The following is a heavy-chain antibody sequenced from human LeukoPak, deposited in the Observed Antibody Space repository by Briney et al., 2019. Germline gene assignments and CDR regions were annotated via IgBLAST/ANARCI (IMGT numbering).Heavy chain of an antibody. D-gene: IGHD6-13*01. J-gene: IGHJ6*03. Sequence: GGSLRLSCAASGFTFSSYGMHWVRQAPGKGLEWVAVISYDGSNKYYADSVKGRFTISRDNSKNTLYLQMNSLRAEDTAVYYCARDSIAADYYYYYYYMDVWGKGTTVTVSS. CDR1: GFTFSSYG. CDR3: ARDSIAADYYYYYYYMDV. CDR2: ISYDGSNK. V-gene: IGHV3-30*03.